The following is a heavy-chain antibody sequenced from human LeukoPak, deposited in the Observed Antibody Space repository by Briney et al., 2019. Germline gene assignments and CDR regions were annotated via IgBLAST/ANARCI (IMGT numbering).Heavy chain of an antibody. Sequence: SETLSLTCTVSGGSISSSSYYWGWIRQPPGKGLEWIGSIYYSGSTYYNPSLKSRVTISVDTSKNQFSLKLSSVTAADTAVYYCARQSGDYYGSGSPNWFDPWGQGTLVTVSS. CDR3: ARQSGDYYGSGSPNWFDP. CDR1: GGSISSSSYY. D-gene: IGHD3-10*01. V-gene: IGHV4-39*01. CDR2: IYYSGST. J-gene: IGHJ5*02.